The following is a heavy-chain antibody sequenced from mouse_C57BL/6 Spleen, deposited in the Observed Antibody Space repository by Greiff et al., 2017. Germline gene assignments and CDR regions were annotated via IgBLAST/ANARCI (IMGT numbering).Heavy chain of an antibody. V-gene: IGHV1-69*01. CDR1: GYTFTSYW. CDR2: IDPSDGYT. D-gene: IGHD1-1*02. J-gene: IGHJ1*03. Sequence: QVQLQQPGAELVMPGASVKLSCKASGYTFTSYWLPWVKQRPGQGLEWIGEIDPSDGYTNYNQKFKGKSTLTVDKSSSTAYMQLSSLTSEDSAVYYCASWGYGGSLCWYFDVWGTGTTVTVSS. CDR3: ASWGYGGSLCWYFDV.